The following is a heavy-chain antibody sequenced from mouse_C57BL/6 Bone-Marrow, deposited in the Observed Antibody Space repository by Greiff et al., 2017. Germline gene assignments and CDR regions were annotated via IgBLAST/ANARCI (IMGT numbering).Heavy chain of an antibody. Sequence: EVQLQQSGPELVKPGASVKIPCKASGYTFTDYNMDWVKQSHGKSLEWIGDINPNNGGTIYNQKFKGKATLTVDQSSSTAYMELRSLTSEDTAVYYCGRRETAQATFWFAYWGQGTLVTVSA. D-gene: IGHD3-2*02. CDR2: INPNNGGT. V-gene: IGHV1-18*01. CDR3: GRRETAQATFWFAY. J-gene: IGHJ3*01. CDR1: GYTFTDYN.